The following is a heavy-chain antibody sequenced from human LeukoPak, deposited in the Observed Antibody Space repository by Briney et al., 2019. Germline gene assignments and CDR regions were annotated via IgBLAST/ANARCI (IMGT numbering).Heavy chain of an antibody. V-gene: IGHV3-11*06. Sequence: GGSLRLSCAASGFTFSDYYMSWIRQAPGKGLEWVSYISSSSSYTNYADSVKGRFTISRDNAKNSLYLQMNSLRAEDTAVYYCARDRNIAAAGSVFDYWGQGTLDTVSS. CDR3: ARDRNIAAAGSVFDY. J-gene: IGHJ4*02. CDR1: GFTFSDYY. D-gene: IGHD6-13*01. CDR2: ISSSSSYT.